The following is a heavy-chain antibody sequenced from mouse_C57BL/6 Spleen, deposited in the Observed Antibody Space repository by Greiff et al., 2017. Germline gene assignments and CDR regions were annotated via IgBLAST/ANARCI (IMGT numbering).Heavy chain of an antibody. D-gene: IGHD1-1*01. J-gene: IGHJ2*01. CDR2: INPGSGGT. V-gene: IGHV1-54*01. CDR3: ARDYYGSSSFDY. CDR1: GSAFTDYL. Sequence: VQLQQSGAELVRPGTSVKVSCKASGSAFTDYLIAWVKQRPGQGLEWIGVINPGSGGTNYNEKFKGKATLTSDKSSSTAYMQLSSLTSEDSAVYFCARDYYGSSSFDYWGQGTTLTVSS.